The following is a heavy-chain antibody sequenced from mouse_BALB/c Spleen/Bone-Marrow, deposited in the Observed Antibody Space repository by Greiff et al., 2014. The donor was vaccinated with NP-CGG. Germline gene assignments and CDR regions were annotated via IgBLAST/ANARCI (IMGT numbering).Heavy chain of an antibody. D-gene: IGHD1-1*01. Sequence: VQRVESGAELAKPGASVKMSCKASGYTFTSYWIHWVKQRPGQGLEWIGYINPSTGYTEYNQKFKDKATLTADKSSSTAYMQLSSLTSEDSAVYYCARQITTVDYAMDYWGQGTTVTVSS. J-gene: IGHJ4*01. CDR1: GYTFTSYW. V-gene: IGHV1-7*01. CDR3: ARQITTVDYAMDY. CDR2: INPSTGYT.